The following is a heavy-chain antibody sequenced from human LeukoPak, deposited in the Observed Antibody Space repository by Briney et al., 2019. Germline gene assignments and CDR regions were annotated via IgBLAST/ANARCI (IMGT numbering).Heavy chain of an antibody. J-gene: IGHJ4*02. CDR2: ISSSSSYI. CDR3: ARLDYGSGSYYDDY. Sequence: GGSLRLSCAASGLTFSSYSMNWVRQAPGKGLEWVSFISSSSSYIYYADSVKGRFTISRDNAKNSLYLQMNSLRAEDTAVFYCARLDYGSGSYYDDYWGQGTLVTVSS. D-gene: IGHD3-10*01. V-gene: IGHV3-21*01. CDR1: GLTFSSYS.